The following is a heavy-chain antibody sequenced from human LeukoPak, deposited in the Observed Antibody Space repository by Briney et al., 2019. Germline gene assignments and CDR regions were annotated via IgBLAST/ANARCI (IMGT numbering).Heavy chain of an antibody. J-gene: IGHJ4*02. CDR2: ISGSGGST. D-gene: IGHD3-3*01. Sequence: GGSLRLPCAASGFTFSSYAMSWVRQAPGKGLEWVSAISGSGGSTYYADSVKGRFTISRDDSKNTLYLQMNSLRAEDTAVYYCAKFRGLGDFWSGYYLDYWGQGTLVTVSS. CDR1: GFTFSSYA. CDR3: AKFRGLGDFWSGYYLDY. V-gene: IGHV3-23*01.